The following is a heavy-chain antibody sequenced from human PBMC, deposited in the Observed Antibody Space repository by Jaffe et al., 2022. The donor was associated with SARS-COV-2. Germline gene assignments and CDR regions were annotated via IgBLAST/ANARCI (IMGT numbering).Heavy chain of an antibody. CDR1: GFTFGDYA. Sequence: EVQLVESGGGLVKPGRSLRLSCTASGFTFGDYAMSWFRQAPGKGLEWVGFIRSKAYGGTTEYAASVKGRFTISRDDSKSIAYLQMNSLKTEDTAVYYCTREHSLYYDFWSGESPFDYWGQGTLVTVSS. CDR3: TREHSLYYDFWSGESPFDY. D-gene: IGHD3-3*01. CDR2: IRSKAYGGTT. V-gene: IGHV3-49*05. J-gene: IGHJ4*02.